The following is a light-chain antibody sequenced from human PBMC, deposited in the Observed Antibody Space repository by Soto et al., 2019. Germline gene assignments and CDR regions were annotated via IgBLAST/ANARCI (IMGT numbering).Light chain of an antibody. CDR2: EVS. V-gene: IGLV2-14*01. CDR1: SSDVGGYNY. CDR3: CSYTYSSTTYV. Sequence: QSVLTQHASLSGSPGQSITISCTGTSSDVGGYNYVSWYQQHPGKARKLMIYEVSNRPSGVSNRFSGSKSGNTASLTISGLHPEEDADDYCCSYTYSSTTYVFGTGTKVTVL. J-gene: IGLJ1*01.